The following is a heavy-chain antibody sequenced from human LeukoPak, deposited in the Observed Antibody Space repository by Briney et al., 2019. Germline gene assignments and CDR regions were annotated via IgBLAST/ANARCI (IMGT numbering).Heavy chain of an antibody. CDR1: GFTFSSYA. CDR2: ISYDGTNK. J-gene: IGHJ1*01. CDR3: AKEPNSYSSGWYFEH. D-gene: IGHD6-25*01. V-gene: IGHV3-30-3*01. Sequence: PGRSLRLSCAASGFTFSSYAMHWVRQAPGKGLESVTIISYDGTNKFYADSVKGRFTISRDNSKNTLDLQMFSLRVEDTAVYYCAKEPNSYSSGWYFEHWGQGTLVTVSS.